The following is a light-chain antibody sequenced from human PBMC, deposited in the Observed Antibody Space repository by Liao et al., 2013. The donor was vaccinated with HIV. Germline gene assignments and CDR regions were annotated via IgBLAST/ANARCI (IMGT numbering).Light chain of an antibody. V-gene: IGLV3-1*01. CDR2: QDS. CDR1: NLSNILGNKY. J-gene: IGLJ3*02. CDR3: QAWDSSAGV. Sequence: SYGLTQPPSVSVSTGQTASITCYGDNLSNILGNKYLHWYLQRPGQSPVLVIYQDSKRPSGIPDRFSGSTSGNTATLTISGTQATDEADYYCQAWDSSAGVFGGGTKLTVL.